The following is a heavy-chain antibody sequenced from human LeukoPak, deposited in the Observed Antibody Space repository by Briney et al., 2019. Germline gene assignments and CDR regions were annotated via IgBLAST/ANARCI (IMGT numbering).Heavy chain of an antibody. CDR1: GGSISSYY. Sequence: PSETLSLTCTVSGGSISSYYWSWIRQPPGKVLEWIGHIPYSGITNYNPSLKRRVTIPADTSKNHFSLKMSSVTAADTAVYYCARAAAYTDYVFDHWGQGTLVTVSS. CDR3: ARAAAYTDYVFDH. D-gene: IGHD4-17*01. J-gene: IGHJ4*02. V-gene: IGHV4-59*08. CDR2: IPYSGIT.